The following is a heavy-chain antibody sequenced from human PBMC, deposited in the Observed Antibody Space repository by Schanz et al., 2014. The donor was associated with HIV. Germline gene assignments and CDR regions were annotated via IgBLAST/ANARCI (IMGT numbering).Heavy chain of an antibody. CDR3: AREVDIVVVPAAIVGWFDP. Sequence: QVQLVQSGPEVKKPGASVKVSCKASGYTFISYGISWVRQAPGQGLEWMGWMNPNSGNTGYAQKFQGRVTMTRNTSISTAYMELSSLRSEDTAVYYCAREVDIVVVPAAIVGWFDPWGQGTLVTVSS. J-gene: IGHJ5*02. CDR2: MNPNSGNT. V-gene: IGHV1-8*02. CDR1: GYTFISYG. D-gene: IGHD2-2*03.